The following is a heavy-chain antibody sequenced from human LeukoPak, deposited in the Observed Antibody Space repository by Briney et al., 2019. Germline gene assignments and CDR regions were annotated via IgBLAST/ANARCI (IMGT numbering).Heavy chain of an antibody. J-gene: IGHJ6*02. CDR2: INHSGST. Sequence: KTSETLSLTCAVYGGSFSGYYWSWIRRPPGKGLEWIGEINHSGSTNYNPSLKSRVTISVDTSKNQFSLKLSSVTAADTAVYYCARGITIFGVVTDYYYYYGMDVWGQGTTVTVSS. V-gene: IGHV4-34*01. D-gene: IGHD3-3*01. CDR3: ARGITIFGVVTDYYYYYGMDV. CDR1: GGSFSGYY.